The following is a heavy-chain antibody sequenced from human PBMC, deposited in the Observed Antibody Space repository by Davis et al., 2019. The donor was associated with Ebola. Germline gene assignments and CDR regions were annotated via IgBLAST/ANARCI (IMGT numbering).Heavy chain of an antibody. CDR1: GGTFSSYT. V-gene: IGHV1-69*02. CDR2: IIPILGIA. J-gene: IGHJ5*02. Sequence: AASVKVSCKASGGTFSSYTISLVRQAPGQGLEWMGRIIPILGIANYAQKFQGRVTITADESTSTAYMELSSLRSEDTAVYYCAKRPFLWQQLDNWFDPWGQGTLVTVSS. D-gene: IGHD6-13*01. CDR3: AKRPFLWQQLDNWFDP.